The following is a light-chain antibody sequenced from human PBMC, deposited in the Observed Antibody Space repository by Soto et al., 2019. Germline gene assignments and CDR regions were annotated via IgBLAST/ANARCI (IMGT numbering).Light chain of an antibody. V-gene: IGKV1-5*03. CDR3: QQHYTYPWT. Sequence: DIQMTQSPCTLSASVGDRVTITCRASQSISTWLAWYQQKPGKAPKLLIYKASSLESGVPSRYSGSGSGTEFTLTISSLQPDDFATYYCQQHYTYPWTFGQGTKVEIK. CDR1: QSISTW. CDR2: KAS. J-gene: IGKJ1*01.